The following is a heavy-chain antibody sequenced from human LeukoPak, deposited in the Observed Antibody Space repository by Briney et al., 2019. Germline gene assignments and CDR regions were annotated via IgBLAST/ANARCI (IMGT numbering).Heavy chain of an antibody. J-gene: IGHJ4*02. D-gene: IGHD3-10*01. V-gene: IGHV1-69*13. CDR1: GYTFTSYG. Sequence: ASVKVSCKASGYTFTSYGISWVRQAPGQGLEWMGGIIPIFGTANYAQKFQGRVTITADETTSTAYMELSSLRSEDTAVYYCARSYYGSGSYYMATDYWGQGTLVTVSS. CDR2: IIPIFGTA. CDR3: ARSYYGSGSYYMATDY.